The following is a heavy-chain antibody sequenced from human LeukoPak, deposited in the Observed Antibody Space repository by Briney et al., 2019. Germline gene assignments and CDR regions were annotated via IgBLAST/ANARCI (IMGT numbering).Heavy chain of an antibody. J-gene: IGHJ6*03. CDR3: AREKYSSGFSTPHPMDV. D-gene: IGHD6-19*01. CDR1: GYTFTSYD. V-gene: IGHV1-8*01. Sequence: GASVKVSCKASGYTFTSYDINWVRQATGQGLEWMGWMNPNSGNTGYAQKFQGRVTMTRNTSISTAYMELSSLRSEDTAVYYCAREKYSSGFSTPHPMDVWGKGTTVTVSS. CDR2: MNPNSGNT.